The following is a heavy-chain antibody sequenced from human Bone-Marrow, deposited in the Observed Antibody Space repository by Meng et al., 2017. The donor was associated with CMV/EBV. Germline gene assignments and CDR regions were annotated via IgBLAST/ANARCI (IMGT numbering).Heavy chain of an antibody. CDR3: ARGMVGVPAAIYPTLDY. J-gene: IGHJ4*02. CDR1: GFTFDDYA. CDR2: ISWNSGSI. V-gene: IGHV3-9*01. Sequence: GGSLRLSCAASGFTFDDYAMHWVRQAPGKGLEWVSGISWNSGSIGYADSVKGRFTISRDNAKNSLYLQMNSLRAEDTAVYYCARGMVGVPAAIYPTLDYWGQGTLVTVSS. D-gene: IGHD2-2*01.